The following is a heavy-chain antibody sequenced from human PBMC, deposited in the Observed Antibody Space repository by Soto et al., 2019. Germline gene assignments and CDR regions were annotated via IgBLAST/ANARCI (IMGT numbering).Heavy chain of an antibody. CDR2: IYYSGNT. CDR1: GRSTSSDNH. J-gene: IGHJ4*02. V-gene: IGHV4-30-4*01. Sequence: LSLTCTVSGRSTSSDNHWSWIRQPPGKGLEWIGHIYYSGNTDYNPSLKSRLAISIDTSKNQFSLKLSSVTAADTAVYFCAREGGESSDGLYYFDSWGQGSLVTVFS. CDR3: AREGGESSDGLYYFDS. D-gene: IGHD3-16*01.